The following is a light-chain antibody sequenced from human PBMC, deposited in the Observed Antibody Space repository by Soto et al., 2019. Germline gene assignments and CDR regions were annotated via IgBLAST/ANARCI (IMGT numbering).Light chain of an antibody. CDR2: AAS. J-gene: IGKJ5*01. Sequence: DIQRTQSPSSLSASVGDRVTITCRASQSISSYLNWYQQKPGKAPKLLIYAASSLQSGVPSRFSGSGSGTEFTLTISSLQAADFAVYHCQHYNNWPITFGQGTRLEIK. CDR3: QHYNNWPIT. V-gene: IGKV1-39*01. CDR1: QSISSY.